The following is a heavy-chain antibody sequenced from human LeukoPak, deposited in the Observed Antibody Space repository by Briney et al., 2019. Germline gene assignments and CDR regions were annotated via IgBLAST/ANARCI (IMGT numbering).Heavy chain of an antibody. D-gene: IGHD3-3*01. CDR3: AKGFLEWLSTPDY. CDR1: GFTFNSYA. CDR2: ISGRGGGT. J-gene: IGHJ4*02. Sequence: GGSLRLSCAASGFTFNSYAMSWVRQAPGKGLEGGSGISGRGGGTYYADSVRGWLTISRDNYTNTLYLQMNSLRAEDTDVYYCAKGFLEWLSTPDYWGQGTLVTVSS. V-gene: IGHV3-23*01.